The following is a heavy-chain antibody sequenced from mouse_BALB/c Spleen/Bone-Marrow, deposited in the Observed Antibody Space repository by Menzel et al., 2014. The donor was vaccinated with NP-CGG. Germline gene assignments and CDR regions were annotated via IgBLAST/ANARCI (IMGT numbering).Heavy chain of an antibody. D-gene: IGHD1-1*01. J-gene: IGHJ4*01. CDR3: ARYRYYGSSYAMDY. CDR1: GFNIKDTY. V-gene: IGHV14-3*02. Sequence: VQLKHSGAELVKPGASVKLSCTASGFNIKDTYMHWVKQRPEQGLEWIGRIDPANGNTKYDPKFQGKATITADTSSNTAYLHLSSLTSEDTAVYYCARYRYYGSSYAMDYWGQGTSVTVS. CDR2: IDPANGNT.